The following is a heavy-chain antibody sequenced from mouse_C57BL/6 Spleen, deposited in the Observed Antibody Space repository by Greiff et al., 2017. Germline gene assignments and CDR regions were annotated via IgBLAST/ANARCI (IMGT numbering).Heavy chain of an antibody. V-gene: IGHV1-61*01. CDR2: IYPSDSET. CDR3: ARGDDGYYVAY. CDR1: GYTFTSYW. D-gene: IGHD2-3*01. J-gene: IGHJ3*01. Sequence: VQLQQPGAELVRPGSSVKLSCKASGYTFTSYWLDWVKQRPGQGLEWIGNIYPSDSETHYNQKFKDKATLTVDKSSSTADMQLSSLTSEDSAVYYCARGDDGYYVAYWGQGTLVTVSA.